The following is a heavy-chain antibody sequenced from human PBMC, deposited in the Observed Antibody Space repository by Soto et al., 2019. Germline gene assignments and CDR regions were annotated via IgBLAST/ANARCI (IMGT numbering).Heavy chain of an antibody. CDR3: ARARGYSSSSARRYYYYYGMDV. D-gene: IGHD6-6*01. CDR2: ISSSGSTI. J-gene: IGHJ6*02. V-gene: IGHV3-48*03. Sequence: GGSLRLSSAASGFTFSSYEMNWVRQAPGKVLEWVSYISSSGSTIYYADSVKGRFTISRDNAKNSLYLQMNSLRAEDTAVYYCARARGYSSSSARRYYYYYGMDVWGQGTTVTVSS. CDR1: GFTFSSYE.